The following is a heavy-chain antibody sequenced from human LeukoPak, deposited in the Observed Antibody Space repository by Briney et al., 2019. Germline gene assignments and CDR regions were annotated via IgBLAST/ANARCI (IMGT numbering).Heavy chain of an antibody. CDR1: GFTFSSYA. Sequence: GGSLRLSCAASGFTFSSYAMSWVRQVPGKGLEWVSAISGSGGSTYYADSVKGRFTISRDNAKNSLYLQTNSLRAEDTAVYYCARDKRKGIVGSTKSYFDYWGQGTLVTVSS. CDR2: ISGSGGST. CDR3: ARDKRKGIVGSTKSYFDY. J-gene: IGHJ4*02. D-gene: IGHD1-26*01. V-gene: IGHV3-23*01.